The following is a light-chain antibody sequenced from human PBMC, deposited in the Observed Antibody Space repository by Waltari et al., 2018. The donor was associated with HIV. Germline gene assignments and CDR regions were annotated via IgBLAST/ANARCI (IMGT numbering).Light chain of an antibody. CDR3: MQALQTPYT. CDR2: LAS. J-gene: IGKJ2*01. Sequence: ILMTQSPLSLSVTPGEPASISCTSSQSLLHSGGYNYVDWYLQRPGESPQLLISLASNRASGVPVRFTGSGSGTNFTLQISRVEAEDVGVYYCMQALQTPYTFGQGTKLEIK. V-gene: IGKV2-28*01. CDR1: QSLLHSGGYNY.